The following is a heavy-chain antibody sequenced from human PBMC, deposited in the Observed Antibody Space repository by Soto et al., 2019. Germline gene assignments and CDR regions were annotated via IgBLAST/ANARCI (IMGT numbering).Heavy chain of an antibody. CDR2: IYYSGST. CDR1: GGSISSGGYY. CDR3: ASRPSYYYDSSGHYSGFDY. Sequence: SETLSLTCTVSGGSISSGGYYWSWIRQHPGKGLEWIGYIYYSGSTYYNPSLKSRVTISVDTSKNQFSLKLSSVTAADTAAYYCASRPSYYYDSSGHYSGFDYRGQGTLVTVSS. D-gene: IGHD3-22*01. J-gene: IGHJ4*02. V-gene: IGHV4-31*03.